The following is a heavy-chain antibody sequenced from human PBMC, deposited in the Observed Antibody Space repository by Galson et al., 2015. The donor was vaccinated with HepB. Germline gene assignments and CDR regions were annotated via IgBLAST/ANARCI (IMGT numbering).Heavy chain of an antibody. CDR1: GDSVSSNSAA. J-gene: IGHJ4*02. Sequence: CAISGDSVSSNSAAWNWIRQSPSRGLEWLGRTYYRSKWYNDYAVSVKSRITINPDTSKNQFSLQLNSVTPEDTAVYYCARDPGGRMYSSGWFGGFFDYWGQGTLVTVSS. CDR3: ARDPGGRMYSSGWFGGFFDY. V-gene: IGHV6-1*01. CDR2: TYYRSKWYN. D-gene: IGHD6-19*01.